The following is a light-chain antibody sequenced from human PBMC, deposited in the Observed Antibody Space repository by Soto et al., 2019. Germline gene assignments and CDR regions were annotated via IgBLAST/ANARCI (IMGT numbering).Light chain of an antibody. J-gene: IGKJ3*01. V-gene: IGKV3-20*01. CDR2: GAS. Sequence: EIVLTQSPGTLSVSPGERVTLSCRASQSVGSSYLAWYQQRPGQAPRLLIFGASYRATGIPDRFSGSGSGTDFTLTISRLEPEDFAVYYCQQYSSSPPEFTFGPGTKGDSK. CDR3: QQYSSSPPEFT. CDR1: QSVGSSY.